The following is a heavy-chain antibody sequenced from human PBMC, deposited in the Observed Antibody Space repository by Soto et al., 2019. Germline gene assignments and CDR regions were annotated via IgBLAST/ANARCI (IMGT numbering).Heavy chain of an antibody. Sequence: GASVKVSCKASGYTFTGYYMHCVRQAPGQGLEWMGWINPNSGGTNYAQNLQGRVTLTTDTSTSTAYMELRSLRSNDTAIYYCAMVDVYVTPSPQDVWGQGTTVTVSS. V-gene: IGHV1-2*02. CDR2: INPNSGGT. CDR1: GYTFTGYY. J-gene: IGHJ6*02. D-gene: IGHD3-16*01. CDR3: AMVDVYVTPSPQDV.